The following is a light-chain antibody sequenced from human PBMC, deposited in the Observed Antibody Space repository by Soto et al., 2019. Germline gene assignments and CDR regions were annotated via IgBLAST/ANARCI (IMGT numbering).Light chain of an antibody. CDR2: GAS. J-gene: IGKJ4*01. V-gene: IGKV3-15*01. CDR1: QSVSRN. CDR3: QQYNNWPLLT. Sequence: IVMTQSPATLSVSPGERATLSCRASQSVSRNLAWYQQRPGQAPRLLIYGASTRATGIPARFSGSGSGTEFTLTISSLQSEDFAVYYCQQYNNWPLLTFGGGTKVEIK.